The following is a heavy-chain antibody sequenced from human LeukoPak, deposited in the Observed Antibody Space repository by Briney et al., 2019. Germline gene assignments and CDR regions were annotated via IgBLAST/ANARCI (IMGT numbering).Heavy chain of an antibody. Sequence: ASVKVSCKASGYTFTGYYMHWVRQAPGQGLEWMGWINPNSGGTNYAQKFQGRVTMTRDTSISTAYMELSRLRSGDTAVYYCARERPMVRGVPGPFDYWGQGTLVTVSS. V-gene: IGHV1-2*02. D-gene: IGHD3-10*01. J-gene: IGHJ4*02. CDR1: GYTFTGYY. CDR3: ARERPMVRGVPGPFDY. CDR2: INPNSGGT.